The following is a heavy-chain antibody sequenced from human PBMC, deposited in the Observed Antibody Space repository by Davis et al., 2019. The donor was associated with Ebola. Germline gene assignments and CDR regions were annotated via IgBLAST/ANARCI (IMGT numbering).Heavy chain of an antibody. CDR1: GYTLTEFS. J-gene: IGHJ4*02. CDR2: INPSGGST. Sequence: AASVKVSCKVSGYTLTEFSMHWVRQAPGKGLEWMGIINPSGGSTSYAQKFQGRVTMTRDTSTSTVYMELSSLRSEDTAVYYCAKEGSFSVDDDILTGYSFPGYYFDYWGQGTLVTVSS. CDR3: AKEGSFSVDDDILTGYSFPGYYFDY. D-gene: IGHD3-9*01. V-gene: IGHV1-46*01.